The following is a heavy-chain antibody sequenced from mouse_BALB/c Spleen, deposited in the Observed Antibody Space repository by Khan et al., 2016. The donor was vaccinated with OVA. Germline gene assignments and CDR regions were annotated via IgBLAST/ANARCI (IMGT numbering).Heavy chain of an antibody. CDR3: ARAYYRYDGYYAMDY. V-gene: IGHV2-6-4*01. CDR2: IWGGGGT. CDR1: GFSLSRYN. Sequence: QVQLKESGPGLVAPSQSLSITCTVSGFSLSRYNLHWVRQPPGKGLEWLGMIWGGGGTDYNSTLKSRLNISKDNSESQVLLKMNSLQTDDTAMYYCARAYYRYDGYYAMDYWGQGTSVTVSS. D-gene: IGHD2-14*01. J-gene: IGHJ4*01.